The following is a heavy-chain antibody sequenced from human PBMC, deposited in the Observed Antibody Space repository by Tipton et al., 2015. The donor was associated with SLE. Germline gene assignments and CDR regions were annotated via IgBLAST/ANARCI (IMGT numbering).Heavy chain of an antibody. CDR3: ATSLSPPDAFDI. V-gene: IGHV4-59*11. CDR1: GGSISSHY. J-gene: IGHJ3*02. Sequence: TLSLTCTVSGGSISSHYWSWIRQPPGKGLEWIGSIYYSGSTYYNPSLKSRVTISVDTSKNQFSLKLSSVTAADTAVYYCATSLSPPDAFDIWGQGTMVTVSS. CDR2: IYYSGST.